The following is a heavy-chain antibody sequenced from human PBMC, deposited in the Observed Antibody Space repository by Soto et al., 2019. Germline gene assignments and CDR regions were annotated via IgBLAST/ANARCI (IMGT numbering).Heavy chain of an antibody. CDR2: IYYSGST. D-gene: IGHD5-12*01. V-gene: IGHV4-31*03. J-gene: IGHJ6*02. Sequence: QVQLQESGPGLVKPSQTLSLTCTVSGGSISSGGYYWSWIRQHPGKGLGWIGYIYYSGSTYYNPSLKSRVTISVDTSKNQFSLKLSSVTAADTAVYYCARDEMATIGFEYYYYGMDVWGQGTTVTVSS. CDR1: GGSISSGGYY. CDR3: ARDEMATIGFEYYYYGMDV.